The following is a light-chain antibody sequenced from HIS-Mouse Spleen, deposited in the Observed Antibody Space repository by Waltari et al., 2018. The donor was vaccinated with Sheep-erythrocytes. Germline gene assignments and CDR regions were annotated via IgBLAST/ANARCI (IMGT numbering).Light chain of an antibody. CDR3: CSYAGSSTPWV. Sequence: QSALTQPASVSGSPGQSITISCTGTSSDVGRYNFVSWYQQHPVKAPKLMIYEGSKRRSGVSNRFSGSKSGNTASLTISGLQAEDEADYYCCSYAGSSTPWVFGGGTKLTVL. J-gene: IGLJ3*02. CDR2: EGS. V-gene: IGLV2-23*01. CDR1: SSDVGRYNF.